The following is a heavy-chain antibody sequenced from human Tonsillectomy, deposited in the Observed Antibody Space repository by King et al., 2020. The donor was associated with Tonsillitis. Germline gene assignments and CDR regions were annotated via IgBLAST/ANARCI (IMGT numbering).Heavy chain of an antibody. Sequence: VQLVESGGGLVQPGGSLRLSCAASGFTFSSYAMSWVRQAPGKGLEWVSAISGSGGSTYYADSVKGRFTISRDNSKNTLYLQMNSLRAEDTAVYYCAKDEYWENYGAPQAFDYWGQGTLVTVSS. CDR1: GFTFSSYA. J-gene: IGHJ4*02. D-gene: IGHD4-17*01. CDR2: ISGSGGST. V-gene: IGHV3-23*04. CDR3: AKDEYWENYGAPQAFDY.